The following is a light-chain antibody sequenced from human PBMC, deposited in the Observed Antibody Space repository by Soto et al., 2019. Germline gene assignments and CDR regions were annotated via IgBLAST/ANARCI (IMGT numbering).Light chain of an antibody. CDR2: AAC. V-gene: IGKV1-39*01. J-gene: IGKJ1*01. CDR3: QQSYSSTPT. Sequence: DIQMTQSPSSLSASVGDSVTITCRASLPISNYLAWYQQKPGKAPKLXIFAACSLQSGVRSRFSGSRSGPDFTLTISSLQPEDFATYYCQQSYSSTPTFGQGTKVDIK. CDR1: LPISNY.